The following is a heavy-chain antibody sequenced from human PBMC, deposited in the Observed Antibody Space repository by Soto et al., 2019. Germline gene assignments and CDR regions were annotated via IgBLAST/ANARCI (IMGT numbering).Heavy chain of an antibody. CDR3: ARDLLRYFDWLLYPAMDV. D-gene: IGHD3-9*01. CDR1: GFTFSSYA. CDR2: ISYDGSNK. J-gene: IGHJ6*02. V-gene: IGHV3-30-3*01. Sequence: PGGSLRLSCAASGFTFSSYAMHWVRQAPGKGLEWVAVISYDGSNKYYADSVKGRFTISRDNSKNTLYLQMNSLRAEDTAVYYCARDLLRYFDWLLYPAMDVWGQGTTVTSP.